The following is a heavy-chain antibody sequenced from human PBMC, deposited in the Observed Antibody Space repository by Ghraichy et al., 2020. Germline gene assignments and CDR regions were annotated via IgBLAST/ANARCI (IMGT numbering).Heavy chain of an antibody. J-gene: IGHJ5*02. CDR2: ISSDGRT. Sequence: GALRLSCAASGFNVNIKYMSWVRQAPGKGLEWVSVISSDGRTYYADSVKGRFTISRDNSNTLYLQMSSLRVDDTAMYYCARELAAGWFDPWGQGTQVIVSS. CDR3: ARELAAGWFDP. V-gene: IGHV3-53*01. D-gene: IGHD6-13*01. CDR1: GFNVNIKY.